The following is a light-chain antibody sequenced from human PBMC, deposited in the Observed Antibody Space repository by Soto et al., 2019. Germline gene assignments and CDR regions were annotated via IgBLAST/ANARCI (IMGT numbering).Light chain of an antibody. Sequence: QSVLTQPPSVSGAPGQRVTISCTGSSSNIGAGYDVHWYQQLPGTAPKLLIYGSSNRPSGVPDRFSGSKSGTSASLAITGLQAEDEADYYCQSYDSSLSAGVFGGGTQLTVL. CDR2: GSS. J-gene: IGLJ3*02. CDR3: QSYDSSLSAGV. V-gene: IGLV1-40*01. CDR1: SSNIGAGYD.